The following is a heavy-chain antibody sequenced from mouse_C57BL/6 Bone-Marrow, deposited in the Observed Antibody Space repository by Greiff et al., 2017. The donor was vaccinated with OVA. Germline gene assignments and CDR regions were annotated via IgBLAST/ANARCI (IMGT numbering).Heavy chain of an antibody. J-gene: IGHJ1*03. CDR1: GVDFNRYW. CDR2: INPDSSTI. D-gene: IGHD2-10*02. CDR3: ARRVPRRYFDV. V-gene: IGHV4-1*01. Sequence: CEASGVDFNRYWMSWVRRAPGKGLEWIGEINPDSSTINYAPSLKDKFIISRDNAKNTLYLQMSKVRSEDTALYYCARRVPRRYFDVWGTGTTVTVSS.